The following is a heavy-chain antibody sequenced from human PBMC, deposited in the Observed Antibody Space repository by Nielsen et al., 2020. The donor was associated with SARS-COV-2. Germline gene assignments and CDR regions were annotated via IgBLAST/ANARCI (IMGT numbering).Heavy chain of an antibody. V-gene: IGHV4-39*07. CDR2: INHSGST. Sequence: SETLSLTCTVSGGSISSSSYYWSWIRQPPGKGLEWIGEINHSGSTNYNPSLKSRVTISVDTSKNQFSLKLSSVTAADTAVYYCARVLGIAAAGLYYYYMDVWGKGTTVTVSS. CDR3: ARVLGIAAAGLYYYYMDV. D-gene: IGHD6-13*01. J-gene: IGHJ6*03. CDR1: GGSISSSSYY.